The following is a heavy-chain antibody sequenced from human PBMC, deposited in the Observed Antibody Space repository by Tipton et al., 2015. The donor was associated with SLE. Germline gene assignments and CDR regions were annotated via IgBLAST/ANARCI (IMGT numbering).Heavy chain of an antibody. CDR3: ARHKEAAAPGAFDI. Sequence: TLSLTCTVSGGSISSGSYYWSWIRQPAGKGLEWIGRIYTSGSTNYNPSLKSRVTISVDTSKNQFSLKLSSVTAADTAVYYCARHKEAAAPGAFDIWGQGTMVTVSS. D-gene: IGHD6-13*01. V-gene: IGHV4-61*02. CDR2: IYTSGST. CDR1: GGSISSGSYY. J-gene: IGHJ3*02.